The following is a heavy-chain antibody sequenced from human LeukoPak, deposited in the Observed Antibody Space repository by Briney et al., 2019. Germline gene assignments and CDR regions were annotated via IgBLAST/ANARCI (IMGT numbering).Heavy chain of an antibody. CDR1: GFTFSSYE. V-gene: IGHV3-48*03. CDR2: ISSSSSTI. J-gene: IGHJ4*02. Sequence: GGSLRLSCAGSGFTFSSYEMNWVRQAPGKGLEWVSYISSSSSTIYYAPSVKGRFTISRDNAKNSLYLQFNSLRAEDTAVYYCARDHMAMVTTGQDYWGQGTLVTVSS. CDR3: ARDHMAMVTTGQDY. D-gene: IGHD5-18*01.